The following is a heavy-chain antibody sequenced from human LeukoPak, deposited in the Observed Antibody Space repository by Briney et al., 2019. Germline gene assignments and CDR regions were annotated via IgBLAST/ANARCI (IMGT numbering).Heavy chain of an antibody. CDR3: ARDADGDYVVY. CDR2: IYSGGST. V-gene: IGHV3-53*01. J-gene: IGHJ4*02. CDR1: GFTFSNYA. D-gene: IGHD4-17*01. Sequence: GGSLRLSCATSGFTFSNYAMSWVRQAPGKGLEWVSVIYSGGSTYYADSVKGRFTISRDNSKNTLYLQMYSLRAEDTAVYYCARDADGDYVVYWGQGTLVSVSS.